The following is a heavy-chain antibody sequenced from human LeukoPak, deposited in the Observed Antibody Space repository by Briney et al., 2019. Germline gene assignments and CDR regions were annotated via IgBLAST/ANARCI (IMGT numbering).Heavy chain of an antibody. CDR2: IYYSGST. D-gene: IGHD3-3*01. J-gene: IGHJ6*02. Sequence: SETLSLTCTVSGGSISSGGYYWSWIRQHPGKGLEWIGYIYYSGSTYYNPSLKSRVTISVDTPKNQFSLKLSSVTAADTAVYYCARDLGVEYYDFWSGYYTSYGMDVWGQGTTVTVSS. V-gene: IGHV4-31*03. CDR3: ARDLGVEYYDFWSGYYTSYGMDV. CDR1: GGSISSGGYY.